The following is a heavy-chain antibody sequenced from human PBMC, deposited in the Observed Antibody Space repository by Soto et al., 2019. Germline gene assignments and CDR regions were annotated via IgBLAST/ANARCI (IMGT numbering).Heavy chain of an antibody. D-gene: IGHD3-22*01. J-gene: IGHJ4*02. V-gene: IGHV1-69*06. CDR3: ARCHSDSSGPGYLDS. CDR2: VIPMFPKA. CDR1: GGTFISDA. Sequence: QVQLVQSEAEVKKAGSSVKVSCKASGGTFISDAVTWVRQAPGQGLEWMGGVIPMFPKANYAQKFQGRATITADKSTSTVYMELHSLKSEDTALYYCARCHSDSSGPGYLDSWGQGTLVTVTS.